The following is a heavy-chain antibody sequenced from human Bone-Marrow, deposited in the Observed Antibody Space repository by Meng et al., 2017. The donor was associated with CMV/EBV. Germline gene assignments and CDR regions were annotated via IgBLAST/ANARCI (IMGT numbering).Heavy chain of an antibody. CDR2: IKQDGSEK. CDR1: GFTFSSYW. D-gene: IGHD2-2*01. J-gene: IGHJ4*02. V-gene: IGHV3-7*01. CDR3: ARDRVHCSSTSCRRYYFDY. Sequence: GESLKISCAASGFTFSSYWMSWARQAPGKGLEWVANIKQDGSEKYYVDSVKGRFTISRDNAKNSLYLQMNSLRAEDTAVYYCARDRVHCSSTSCRRYYFDYWGQGTLVTVSS.